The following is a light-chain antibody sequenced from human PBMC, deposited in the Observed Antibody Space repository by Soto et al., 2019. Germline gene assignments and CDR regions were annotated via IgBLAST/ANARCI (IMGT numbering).Light chain of an antibody. CDR3: QQYDTSPIT. CDR1: QSVSSSH. Sequence: QSPGTLSLSTGERATLSCRASQSVSSSHLAWYQQKPGQAPRLLIYGASSRATGIPDRFSGSGSGTDFTLTISRLEPEDFAVYYCQQYDTSPITSGGGTKVDI. V-gene: IGKV3-20*01. J-gene: IGKJ4*01. CDR2: GAS.